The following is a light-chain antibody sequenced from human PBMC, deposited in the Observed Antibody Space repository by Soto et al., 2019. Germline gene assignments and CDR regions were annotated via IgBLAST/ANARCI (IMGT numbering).Light chain of an antibody. CDR1: QSVSSN. J-gene: IGKJ2*01. CDR3: QQYNNWPPLMYT. CDR2: GAS. Sequence: EIVMTQSPATLSVSPGERATLSCRASQSVSSNLAWYQQKPGQAPRLLTYGASTRATGIPARFSGSGSGTEFTLTISSLQSEDFAVYYCQQYNNWPPLMYTFGQGTKLEIK. V-gene: IGKV3-15*01.